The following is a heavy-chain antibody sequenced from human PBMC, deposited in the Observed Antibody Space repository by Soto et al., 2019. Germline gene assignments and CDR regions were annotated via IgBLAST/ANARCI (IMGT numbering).Heavy chain of an antibody. D-gene: IGHD1-26*01. V-gene: IGHV3-74*01. Sequence: GGSLRLSCVGSGFTFNSYWMHWVRQVPGTGPLWLSHITSDGTGTSYADSVKGRFTISRDNARNTVYLQMNSLRVEDTAVYYCARDEPEIGIDYWGQGTLVTVSS. CDR2: ITSDGTGT. J-gene: IGHJ4*02. CDR1: GFTFNSYW. CDR3: ARDEPEIGIDY.